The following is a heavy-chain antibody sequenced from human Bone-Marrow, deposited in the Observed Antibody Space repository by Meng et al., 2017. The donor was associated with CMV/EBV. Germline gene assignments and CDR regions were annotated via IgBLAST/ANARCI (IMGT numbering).Heavy chain of an antibody. CDR3: TYGSGSYDAYYYYGMDV. V-gene: IGHV3-73*01. Sequence: GESLKISCAASGFTFSGSAMHWVRQASGKGLEWVGRIRSKANTYATAYAASVKGRFTISRDDSKNTAYLQMNSLKTEDTAVYYCTYGSGSYDAYYYYGMDVWGQGTTVPVSS. D-gene: IGHD3-10*01. J-gene: IGHJ6*02. CDR1: GFTFSGSA. CDR2: IRSKANTYAT.